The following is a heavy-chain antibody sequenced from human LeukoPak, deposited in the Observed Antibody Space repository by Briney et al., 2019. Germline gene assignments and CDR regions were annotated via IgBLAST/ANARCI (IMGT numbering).Heavy chain of an antibody. CDR3: ARDPDTAKDTAYYYYGMDV. CDR1: GFTFSSYI. D-gene: IGHD5-18*01. J-gene: IGHJ6*02. Sequence: PGGSLRLSCAASGFTFSSYIMNWVRQAPGKGLEWVSPISSSSSYIYYADSVKGRFTISRDNAKNSLYLQMNSLRAEDTAVYYCARDPDTAKDTAYYYYGMDVWGQGTTVTVSS. CDR2: ISSSSSYI. V-gene: IGHV3-21*01.